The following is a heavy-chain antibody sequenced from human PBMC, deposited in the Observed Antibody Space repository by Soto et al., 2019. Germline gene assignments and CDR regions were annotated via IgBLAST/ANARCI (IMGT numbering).Heavy chain of an antibody. CDR3: ARGGCSGGSCYSEWFDP. D-gene: IGHD2-15*01. CDR1: GGTFSSYA. Sequence: QVQLVQSGAEVKKPGSSVKVSCKASGGTFSSYAISWVRQAPGQGLEWMGGIIPIFGTANYAQKFQGRVTSTADESTSTAYMELSSRRSEDTAVDYCARGGCSGGSCYSEWFDPWGQGTLVTVSS. J-gene: IGHJ5*02. CDR2: IIPIFGTA. V-gene: IGHV1-69*01.